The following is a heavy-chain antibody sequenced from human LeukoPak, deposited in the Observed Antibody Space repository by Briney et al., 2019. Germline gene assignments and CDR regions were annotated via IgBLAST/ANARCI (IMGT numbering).Heavy chain of an antibody. CDR1: GFTFDDYA. D-gene: IGHD3-10*01. J-gene: IGHJ4*02. CDR3: ASSGPTFDY. Sequence: GRSLRLSCAASGFTFDDYAMHWVRQAPGKGLEWVSGISWNSGSIGYADSVKGRFTISRDNAKNSLYLQMNSLRAEDTAVYYCASSGPTFDYWGQGTLVTVSS. CDR2: ISWNSGSI. V-gene: IGHV3-9*01.